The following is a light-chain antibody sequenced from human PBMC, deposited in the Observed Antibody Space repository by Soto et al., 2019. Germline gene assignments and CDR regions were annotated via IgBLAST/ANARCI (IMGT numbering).Light chain of an antibody. CDR3: QSYDSSLRGYV. CDR2: GNT. CDR1: RYNIGAGYD. V-gene: IGLV1-40*01. J-gene: IGLJ1*01. Sequence: QSVLTQPPSVSGAPGQRVTISCTGSRYNIGAGYDVHWHRQLPGTAPKLLLYGNTNRPSGVPDRFSGSKSGTSAFLAITGLQAEDEADYYCQSYDSSLRGYVFGTGTKLTVL.